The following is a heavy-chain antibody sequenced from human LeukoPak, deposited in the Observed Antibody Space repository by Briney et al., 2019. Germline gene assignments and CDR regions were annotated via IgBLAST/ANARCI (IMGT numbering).Heavy chain of an antibody. CDR3: ARRGSSSSLVYFDY. D-gene: IGHD6-6*01. CDR1: GYSFTNYW. Sequence: GESLQIPCKGSGYSFTNYWIVWVRQMPGKGLEWMAIIYPGDSDTRYSPSFQGQVTISADKSISTAYLQWSSLKASDTATYYCARRGSSSSLVYFDYWGQGTLVTVSS. J-gene: IGHJ4*02. V-gene: IGHV5-51*01. CDR2: IYPGDSDT.